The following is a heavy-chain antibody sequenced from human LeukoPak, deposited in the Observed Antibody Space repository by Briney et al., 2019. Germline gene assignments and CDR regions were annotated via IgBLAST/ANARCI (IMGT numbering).Heavy chain of an antibody. D-gene: IGHD3-3*01. Sequence: PGGSLRLSCAASGFSFSGDYIRWVRQAPGKGLEYVSAISGNGVTTHYTNSVKGRFTISRDNSKNTVYLQMGSLSTEDTAVYYCARDTNREQDIWGQGTMVTVSS. CDR3: ARDTNREQDI. CDR2: ISGNGVTT. CDR1: GFSFSGDY. V-gene: IGHV3-64*01. J-gene: IGHJ3*02.